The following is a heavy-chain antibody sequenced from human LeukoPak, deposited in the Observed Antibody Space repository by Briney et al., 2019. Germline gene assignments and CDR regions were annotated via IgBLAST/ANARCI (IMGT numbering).Heavy chain of an antibody. V-gene: IGHV3-48*03. D-gene: IGHD6-13*01. CDR2: ISSSGSTI. Sequence: GGSLRLSCAASGFTFSSYEMNWVRQAPGKGLEWVSYISSSGSTIYYADSVKGRFTISRDNAKNSLYLQMNSLRAEDTAVYYCARPGIAAAVSDYYYMDVWGKGTTVTVSS. CDR3: ARPGIAAAVSDYYYMDV. J-gene: IGHJ6*03. CDR1: GFTFSSYE.